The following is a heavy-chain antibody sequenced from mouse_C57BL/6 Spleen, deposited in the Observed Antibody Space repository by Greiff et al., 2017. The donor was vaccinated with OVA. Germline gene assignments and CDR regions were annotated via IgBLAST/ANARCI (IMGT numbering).Heavy chain of an antibody. CDR1: GFTFSSYG. Sequence: EVQLQQSGGDLVKPGGSLKLSCAASGFTFSSYGMSWVRQTPDKRLEWVATISSGGSYTYYPDSVKGRFTISRDNAKNTLYLQMSSLKSEDTAMYDCASYYGSAGAYWGQGTLVTVSA. V-gene: IGHV5-6*01. CDR2: ISSGGSYT. CDR3: ASYYGSAGAY. D-gene: IGHD1-1*01. J-gene: IGHJ3*01.